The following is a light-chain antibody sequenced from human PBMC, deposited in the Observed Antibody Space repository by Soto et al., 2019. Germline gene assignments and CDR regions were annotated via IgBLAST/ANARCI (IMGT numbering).Light chain of an antibody. Sequence: SVWTQSPGTLSLSPGERATLSCRASQSVSSSYLAWYQQKPGQAPRLLIYGASSRATGIPDRFSGSGSGTDFTLTISRLEPEDFAVYYCQQYGSSPFWTFGQGTKVDIK. CDR3: QQYGSSPFWT. CDR1: QSVSSSY. CDR2: GAS. J-gene: IGKJ1*01. V-gene: IGKV3-20*01.